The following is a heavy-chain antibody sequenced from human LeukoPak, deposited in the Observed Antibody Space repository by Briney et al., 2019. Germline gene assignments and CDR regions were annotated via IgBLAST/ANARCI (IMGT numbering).Heavy chain of an antibody. J-gene: IGHJ4*02. V-gene: IGHV3-30*04. D-gene: IGHD1-26*01. CDR2: ISYDGSNK. CDR1: GFTFSSYA. CDR3: ARAMWELPDY. Sequence: GGSLRLSCAASGFTFSSYAMHWVRQAPGKGLEWVAIISYDGSNKYYAESVKGRFTISRDNAKNSLYLQMNSLRAEDTAVYYCARAMWELPDYWGQGTLVTVSS.